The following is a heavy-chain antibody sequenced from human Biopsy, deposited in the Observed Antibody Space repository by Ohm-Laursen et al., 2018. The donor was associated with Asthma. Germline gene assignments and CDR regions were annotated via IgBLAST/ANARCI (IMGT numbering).Heavy chain of an antibody. V-gene: IGHV4-39*06. Sequence: SETLSLTCNVSGDSMRASDYSWGWIRQPPGKGLEWIGEIDQSGYTNYNPSLKSRVTISADTSKNQFHLNLSSVTAADTAVYFCARAAITGIRGWFDPWGQGTQVTVSS. J-gene: IGHJ5*02. CDR3: ARAAITGIRGWFDP. D-gene: IGHD1-20*01. CDR2: IDQSGYT. CDR1: GDSMRASDYS.